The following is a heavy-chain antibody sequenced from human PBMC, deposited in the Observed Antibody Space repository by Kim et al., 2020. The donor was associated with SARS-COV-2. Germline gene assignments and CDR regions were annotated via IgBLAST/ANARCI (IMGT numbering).Heavy chain of an antibody. V-gene: IGHV4-39*01. CDR1: GDSINSRYY. CDR3: ARLFSTSWCFNF. D-gene: IGHD2-2*01. Sequence: SETLSLTCTVSGDSINSRYYWAWIRQPPGEALEWVGSIYDAGSTYYNQSFSSRITISVDMSRNRFSLKLNSVNAADTAVYYCARLFSTSWCFNFWGHGTLVTVSS. J-gene: IGHJ4*01. CDR2: IYDAGST.